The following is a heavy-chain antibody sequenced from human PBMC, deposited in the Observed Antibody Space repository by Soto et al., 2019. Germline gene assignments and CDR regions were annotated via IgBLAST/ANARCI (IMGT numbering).Heavy chain of an antibody. D-gene: IGHD3-3*01. CDR1: GFTFTNYA. CDR2: ISGSGFI. CDR3: ARALDVWSGQITSARFDP. J-gene: IGHJ5*02. Sequence: QLLESGGGLVQRGGSLRLSCAASGFTFTNYALTWVRQAPGRGLEWVSTISGSGFIYYADSVKGRFTISRDNPENTLYLQMNSLRAEDTAIYYCARALDVWSGQITSARFDPWGQGTLVTVSS. V-gene: IGHV3-23*01.